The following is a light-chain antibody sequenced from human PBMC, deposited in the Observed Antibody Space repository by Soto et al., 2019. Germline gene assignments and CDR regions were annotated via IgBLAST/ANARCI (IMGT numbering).Light chain of an antibody. CDR3: AAWDDTLNGPL. Sequence: QSVLTQPPSASGTPGQTVTISCSGSRSNVGWNAVSWYQQVPGMAPKLLVFATNKRPSGVPDRFSGSASGASASLAISGLQSEDEADYYCAAWDDTLNGPLFGGGTKLTVL. V-gene: IGLV1-44*01. CDR2: ATN. J-gene: IGLJ2*01. CDR1: RSNVGWNA.